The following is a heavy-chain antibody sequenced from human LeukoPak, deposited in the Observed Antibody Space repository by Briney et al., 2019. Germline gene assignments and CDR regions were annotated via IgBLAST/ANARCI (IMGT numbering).Heavy chain of an antibody. CDR3: ARVYESTDYYYDSSGSYFQH. D-gene: IGHD3-22*01. V-gene: IGHV1-46*01. CDR2: INPSGGST. CDR1: GYTSTRYY. Sequence: ASVKVSCKASGYTSTRYYMHWVRPAPGQGLEWMGIINPSGGSTSYAQNCQGRVTMTRDTSTSTVYMELSSLRSEDTAVYYCARVYESTDYYYDSSGSYFQHWGQGTLVTVSS. J-gene: IGHJ1*01.